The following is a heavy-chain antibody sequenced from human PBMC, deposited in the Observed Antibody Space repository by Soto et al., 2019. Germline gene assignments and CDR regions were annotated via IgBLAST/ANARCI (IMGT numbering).Heavy chain of an antibody. CDR3: AKVDEAATDCISTSCYVGWFDP. CDR2: ISVSGDA. D-gene: IGHD2-2*01. CDR1: GFTFSNYV. Sequence: EVQLLESGGGLGQPGGSLRLSCAASGFTFSNYVMTWVRQAPGKGLEWVASISVSGDAYDAVSVRGRFTISRDNSKNTVFLQMNSLRAEDTAIYYCAKVDEAATDCISTSCYVGWFDPWGQGTLVTVSS. J-gene: IGHJ5*02. V-gene: IGHV3-23*01.